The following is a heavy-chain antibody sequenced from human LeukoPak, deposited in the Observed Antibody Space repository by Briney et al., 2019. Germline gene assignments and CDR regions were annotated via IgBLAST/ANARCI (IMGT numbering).Heavy chain of an antibody. CDR2: ISSSSSYI. V-gene: IGHV3-21*01. Sequence: GGSLRLSCAASGFTFSSYSIDWVRQAPGKGLEWVSSISSSSSYIYYTDSAKGRFTISRDNAKNSLYLQMNRLRAEDTAVYYCARERQLERLAFGKEGSAFDYWGQGTLVTVSS. CDR3: ARERQLERLAFGKEGSAFDY. J-gene: IGHJ4*02. D-gene: IGHD1-1*01. CDR1: GFTFSSYS.